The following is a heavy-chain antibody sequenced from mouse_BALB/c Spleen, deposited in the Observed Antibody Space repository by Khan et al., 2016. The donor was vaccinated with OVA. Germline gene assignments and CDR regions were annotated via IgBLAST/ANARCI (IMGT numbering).Heavy chain of an antibody. J-gene: IGHJ3*01. V-gene: IGHV1-18*01. D-gene: IGHD1-2*01. CDR3: AKSGYGAFAD. CDR1: GYSFTDYT. Sequence: VQLQQSGPELVKPGASMKISCKASGYSFTDYTLNWVKQSHGRNLEWIGLINPYNGDTIYNQKFKGKATLAVDQSSRTAYMELLSLTFEDSAVDHCAKSGYGAFADWGQGTLVTVSA. CDR2: INPYNGDT.